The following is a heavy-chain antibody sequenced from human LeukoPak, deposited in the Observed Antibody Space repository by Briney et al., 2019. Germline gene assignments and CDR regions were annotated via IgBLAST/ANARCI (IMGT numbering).Heavy chain of an antibody. J-gene: IGHJ3*02. CDR3: AKDLRDGYNGGAFDI. D-gene: IGHD5-24*01. CDR2: ISGSGGST. V-gene: IGHV3-23*01. CDR1: GFTLSSYA. Sequence: PGGSLRLSWAASGFTLSSYAMSWVRQAPGKGLEGVSAISGSGGSTYYADSVKGRFTISRDNSKNTLYLQMNSLRAEDTAVYYCAKDLRDGYNGGAFDIWGQGTMVTASS.